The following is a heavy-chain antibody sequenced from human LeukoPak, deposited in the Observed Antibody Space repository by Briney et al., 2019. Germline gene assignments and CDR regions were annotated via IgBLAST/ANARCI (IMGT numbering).Heavy chain of an antibody. CDR2: ISGSGGST. CDR3: AKARGSYYEGADAFDI. CDR1: GFTFSSYA. V-gene: IGHV3-23*01. D-gene: IGHD1-26*01. Sequence: PGGSLRLSCAASGFTFSSYAMSWVRQAPGKGLEWVSAISGSGGSTYYADSVKGRFTISRGNSKNTLYLQMNSLRAEDTAVYYCAKARGSYYEGADAFDIWGQGTMVTVSS. J-gene: IGHJ3*02.